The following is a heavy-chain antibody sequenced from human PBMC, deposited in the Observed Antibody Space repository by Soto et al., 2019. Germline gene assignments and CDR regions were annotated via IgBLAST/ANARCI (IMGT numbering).Heavy chain of an antibody. J-gene: IGHJ4*02. CDR2: ISSASSYI. CDR1: EFNFNIYT. D-gene: IGHD4-17*01. Sequence: EVRLVESGGGLVKPGGSLRLSCAASEFNFNIYTMNWVRQAPVKGLEWLSSISSASSYIYYADSVKGRFTISRDNAKNLVFLQMNSLRAEDTAVYYCVREIRLDSWGQGTLVTVSS. CDR3: VREIRLDS. V-gene: IGHV3-21*01.